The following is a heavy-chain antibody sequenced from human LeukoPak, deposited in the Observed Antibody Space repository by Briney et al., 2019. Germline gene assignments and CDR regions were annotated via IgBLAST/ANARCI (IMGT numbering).Heavy chain of an antibody. D-gene: IGHD1-26*01. CDR2: ISFDGSDA. CDR1: GFTFSGFW. CDR3: TRDLVGATSDF. V-gene: IGHV3-74*01. Sequence: GGSLRLSCAASGFTFSGFWMHWVRQAPGKGLVWVSCISFDGSDATYADSVKGRFTISRDNAKNTLHLQMDSLTVEDTAVYYCTRDLVGATSDFWGQGTLVTVSS. J-gene: IGHJ4*02.